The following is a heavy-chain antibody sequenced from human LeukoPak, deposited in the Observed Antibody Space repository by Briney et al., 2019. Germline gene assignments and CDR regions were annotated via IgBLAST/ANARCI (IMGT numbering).Heavy chain of an antibody. J-gene: IGHJ4*02. CDR1: GYTFTSYA. D-gene: IGHD4-17*01. CDR2: INPGNGNT. Sequence: ASVKVSCKASGYTFTSYAMHWVRQAPGQRLEWMGWINPGNGNTKYSQKFQGRVAITRDTSASTAYMELSSLRSEDTAVYYCARALLFYGDYFDYWGQGTLVTVSS. CDR3: ARALLFYGDYFDY. V-gene: IGHV1-3*01.